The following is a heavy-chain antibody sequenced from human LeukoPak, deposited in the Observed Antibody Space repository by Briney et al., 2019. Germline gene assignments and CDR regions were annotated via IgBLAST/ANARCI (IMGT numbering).Heavy chain of an antibody. CDR3: ARGKVVAGTPGQNSWDY. CDR2: IHTSGST. Sequence: SETLSLTCTVSGGSISSYYWNWIRQPAGKGLAWNGRIHTSGSTNYNPSLKSRVTMSVDTSKNQFSLKLSSVTAADTAVYYCARGKVVAGTPGQNSWDYWGQGTLVTVSS. D-gene: IGHD6-19*01. V-gene: IGHV4-4*07. J-gene: IGHJ4*02. CDR1: GGSISSYY.